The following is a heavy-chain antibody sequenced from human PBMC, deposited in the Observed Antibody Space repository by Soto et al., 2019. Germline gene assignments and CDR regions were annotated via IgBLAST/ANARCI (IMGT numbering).Heavy chain of an antibody. V-gene: IGHV4-31*03. Sequence: SETLSLTCTVSGGSISSGGYYWSWIRQHPGKGLEWIGYIYYSGSTYYNPSLKSRVTISVDTSKNQFSLKLSSVTAEDTAVYYCARVSYYYDSSGEEGWFDPWGQGTLVTVSS. J-gene: IGHJ5*02. CDR3: ARVSYYYDSSGEEGWFDP. CDR1: GGSISSGGYY. D-gene: IGHD3-22*01. CDR2: IYYSGST.